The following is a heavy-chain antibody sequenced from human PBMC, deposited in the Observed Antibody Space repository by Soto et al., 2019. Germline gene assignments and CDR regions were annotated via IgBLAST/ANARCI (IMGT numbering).Heavy chain of an antibody. CDR2: ISSNSAYI. V-gene: IGHV3-21*01. CDR1: GFTFSSYS. J-gene: IGHJ5*02. Sequence: GGSLRLSCAASGFTFSSYSFHWVRQAPGKGLEWVSTISSNSAYIYYTDALRGRFTISRDNAKNSLHLQMNSLRAEDTAVYYCTRDASRDSSARGWFDPWGPGTLVTVSS. CDR3: TRDASRDSSARGWFDP. D-gene: IGHD6-13*01.